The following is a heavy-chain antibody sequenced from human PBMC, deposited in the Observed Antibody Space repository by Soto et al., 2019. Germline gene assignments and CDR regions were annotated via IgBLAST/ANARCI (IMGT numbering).Heavy chain of an antibody. J-gene: IGHJ4*02. CDR3: AHRSAYYYSWGY. D-gene: IGHD3-22*01. Sequence: QITLKESGPPLVKPTQTLTLTCTFSGFSLSTSGVGVGWIRQPPGKALEWLALIYWDDDKRYSPSLKSRLTITKDTSKNQVVLTMTNMDPVDTATYYCAHRSAYYYSWGYWGQGTLVTVSS. CDR1: GFSLSTSGVG. V-gene: IGHV2-5*02. CDR2: IYWDDDK.